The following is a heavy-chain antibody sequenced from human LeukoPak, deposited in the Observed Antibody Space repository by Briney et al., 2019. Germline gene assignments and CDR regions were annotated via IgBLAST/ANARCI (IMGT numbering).Heavy chain of an antibody. D-gene: IGHD2-2*03. V-gene: IGHV3-23*01. J-gene: IGHJ4*02. CDR1: AFTFSSYT. CDR3: AKDGYVSWAYQLSHFDY. Sequence: GGSLRLSCAASAFTFSSYTMSWVRQAPGKGLEWVSAISNSGGSTYYADSVKGRFTISRDNSKNTLYPQMNSLRAEDTAVYYCAKDGYVSWAYQLSHFDYWGQGTLVTVSS. CDR2: ISNSGGST.